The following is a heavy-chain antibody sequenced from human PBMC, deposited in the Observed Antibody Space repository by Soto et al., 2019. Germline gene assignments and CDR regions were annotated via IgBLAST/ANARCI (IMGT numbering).Heavy chain of an antibody. J-gene: IGHJ4*02. D-gene: IGHD3-10*01. CDR1: GYTFTDNG. Sequence: QVQLVQSGAEVKKPGASVKVSCKASGYTFTDNGVSWMRQAPGQGLEWMGWINPNNGNTKYAQNFQGRVTMTTATSTSTAYVALRSVRSDDTAMYYCARSSISEIFYYYYWGQGTLVTVSS. V-gene: IGHV1-18*01. CDR3: ARSSISEIFYYYY. CDR2: INPNNGNT.